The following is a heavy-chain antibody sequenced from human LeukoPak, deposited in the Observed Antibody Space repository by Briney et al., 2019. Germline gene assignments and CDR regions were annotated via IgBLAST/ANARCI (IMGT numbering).Heavy chain of an antibody. CDR1: GYTFTGYY. J-gene: IGHJ5*02. D-gene: IGHD3-3*01. Sequence: ASVKVSCKASGYTFTGYYMHWVRQAPGQRLEWMGWINPNSGGTNYAQKFQGRVTMTRDTSISTAYMELSRLRSDDTAVYYCARGGGLEWLLYRSDWFDPWGQGTLVTVSS. V-gene: IGHV1-2*02. CDR3: ARGGGLEWLLYRSDWFDP. CDR2: INPNSGGT.